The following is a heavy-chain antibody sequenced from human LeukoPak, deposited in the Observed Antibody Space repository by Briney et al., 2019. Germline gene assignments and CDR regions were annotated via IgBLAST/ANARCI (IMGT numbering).Heavy chain of an antibody. V-gene: IGHV3-66*02. J-gene: IGHJ6*03. Sequence: GGSLRLSCAASGFTVDSNYMIWVRQAPAKGLEWVSVIYSGGTTYYADSVKGRFTISRDNSKNTLYLQTGSLRAEDTAVYYCATVASGGHYHYMDVWGRGTTVTVSS. CDR2: IYSGGTT. D-gene: IGHD6-19*01. CDR1: GFTVDSNY. CDR3: ATVASGGHYHYMDV.